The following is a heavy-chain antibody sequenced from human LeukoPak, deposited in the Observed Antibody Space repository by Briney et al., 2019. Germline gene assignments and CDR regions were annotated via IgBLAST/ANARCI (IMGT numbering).Heavy chain of an antibody. D-gene: IGHD3-10*01. Sequence: PSETLSLTCTVSGGSINNYYWSWIRQPAGKGLEWIGRIYSSGSTDYNPSHKSRVTVSLDTPKQQFSLKLNSVTAADTAVYYCARETPRGSHDYWGQGTLVTVSS. CDR3: ARETPRGSHDY. CDR1: GGSINNYY. V-gene: IGHV4-4*07. CDR2: IYSSGST. J-gene: IGHJ4*02.